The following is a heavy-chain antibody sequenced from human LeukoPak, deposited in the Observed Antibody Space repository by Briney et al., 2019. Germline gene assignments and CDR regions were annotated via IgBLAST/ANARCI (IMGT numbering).Heavy chain of an antibody. Sequence: SETLSLTCAVYGGSFSGYYWSWIRQPPGKGLEWIGEINHSGSTNYNPSLKSRVTISVDTSKNQFSLKLSSVTAADTAVYYCARLQSGSWYEWNYYYNYMDVWEKGPTVTISS. CDR2: INHSGST. J-gene: IGHJ6*03. V-gene: IGHV4-34*01. D-gene: IGHD6-13*01. CDR3: ARLQSGSWYEWNYYYNYMDV. CDR1: GGSFSGYY.